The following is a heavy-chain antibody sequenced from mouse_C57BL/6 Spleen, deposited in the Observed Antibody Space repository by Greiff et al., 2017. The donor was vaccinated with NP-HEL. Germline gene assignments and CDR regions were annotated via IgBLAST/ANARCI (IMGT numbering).Heavy chain of an antibody. CDR1: GYAFTNYL. CDR3: ARYGSSSYFDY. J-gene: IGHJ2*01. V-gene: IGHV1-54*01. CDR2: INPGSGGT. Sequence: VQLVESGAELVRPGTSVKVSCKASGYAFTNYLIEWVKQRPGQGLEWIGVINPGSGGTNYNEKFKGKATLTADKSSSTAYMQLSSLTSEDSAVYFCARYGSSSYFDYWGQGTTLTVSS. D-gene: IGHD1-1*01.